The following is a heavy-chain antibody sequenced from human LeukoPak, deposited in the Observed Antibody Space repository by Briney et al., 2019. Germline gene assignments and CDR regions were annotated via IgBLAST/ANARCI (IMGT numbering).Heavy chain of an antibody. CDR3: AKDLRDYGGNPLDY. V-gene: IGHV3-9*01. D-gene: IGHD4-23*01. CDR2: ISWNSGII. J-gene: IGHJ4*02. Sequence: GGSLRLSCAASGFTFDDYVMHWVRQAPGKGLEWVSGISWNSGIIAYADSVKGRFTISRDNAKNSLYLQMNSLRAEDTAVYYCAKDLRDYGGNPLDYWGQGTLVTVSS. CDR1: GFTFDDYV.